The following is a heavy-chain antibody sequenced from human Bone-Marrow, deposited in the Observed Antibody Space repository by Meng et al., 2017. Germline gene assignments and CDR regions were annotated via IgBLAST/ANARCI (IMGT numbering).Heavy chain of an antibody. V-gene: IGHV3-21*01. Sequence: GESLKISCAASGFTFSSYSMNWVRQAPGKGLEWVSSISSSSSYIYYADSVKGRFTISRDNAKNSLYLQMNSLRAEDTAVYYCARGHPIYGLLYLDYWGHGNLVTGAS. CDR2: ISSSSSYI. CDR3: ARGHPIYGLLYLDY. CDR1: GFTFSSYS. D-gene: IGHD3-3*01. J-gene: IGHJ4*01.